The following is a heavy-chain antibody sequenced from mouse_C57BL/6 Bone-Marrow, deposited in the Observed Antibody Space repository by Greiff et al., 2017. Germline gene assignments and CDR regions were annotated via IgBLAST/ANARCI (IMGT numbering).Heavy chain of an antibody. CDR3: ARGGLLRYFDV. D-gene: IGHD2-3*01. CDR2: IHPNSGST. CDR1: GYTFTSYW. J-gene: IGHJ1*03. V-gene: IGHV1-64*01. Sequence: QVQLQQPGAELVKPGASVKLSCKASGYTFTSYWMHWVKQRPGQGLEWIGMIHPNSGSTNYNEKFKSKATLTVDKSSSTAYMQLSSLTSEASAVYYCARGGLLRYFDVWDTGTTVTVSS.